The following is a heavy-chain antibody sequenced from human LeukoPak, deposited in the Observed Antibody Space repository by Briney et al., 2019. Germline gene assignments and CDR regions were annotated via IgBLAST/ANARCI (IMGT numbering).Heavy chain of an antibody. CDR3: ARDPGSYDY. CDR1: GFSFSDYF. D-gene: IGHD3-10*01. CDR2: ISSRGETM. Sequence: GGSLRLSCTASGFSFSDYFMSWIRQAPGKGLEWIAHISSRGETMYYADSVKGRFTISRDNAKNSLYLHMNSLRADDTAVYYCARDPGSYDYWGQGTLVTVSS. V-gene: IGHV3-11*01. J-gene: IGHJ4*02.